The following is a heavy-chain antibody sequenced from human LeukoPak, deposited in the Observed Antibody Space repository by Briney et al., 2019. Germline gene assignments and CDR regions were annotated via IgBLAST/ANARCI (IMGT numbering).Heavy chain of an antibody. Sequence: GGSLRLSCAASGFTFSSYSMNWVRQAPGKGLEWASSISSSSSYIYYADSVKGRFTISRDNAKNSLYLQMNSLRAEDTAVYYCARDRTKSPAAPPFFDYWGQGTLVTVSS. CDR1: GFTFSSYS. CDR3: ARDRTKSPAAPPFFDY. CDR2: ISSSSSYI. D-gene: IGHD2-2*01. J-gene: IGHJ4*02. V-gene: IGHV3-21*01.